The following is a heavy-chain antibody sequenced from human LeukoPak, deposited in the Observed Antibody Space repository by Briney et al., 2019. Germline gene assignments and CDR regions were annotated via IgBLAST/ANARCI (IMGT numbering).Heavy chain of an antibody. CDR3: ASQPPHIAAAGQDDP. V-gene: IGHV4-34*01. D-gene: IGHD6-13*01. CDR1: GGSFSGYY. J-gene: IGHJ5*02. Sequence: SETLSLTCAVYGGSFSGYYWSWIRQPPAKGLEWIGEINHSGSTNYNPSLTSRVTISVYTSKNQFSLKLGSVTAADRAVYYCASQPPHIAAAGQDDPWGQGTLVTVSS. CDR2: INHSGST.